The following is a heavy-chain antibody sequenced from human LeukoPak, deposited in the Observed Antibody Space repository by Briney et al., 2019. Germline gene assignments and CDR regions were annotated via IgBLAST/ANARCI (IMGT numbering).Heavy chain of an antibody. CDR1: GGSFSGYY. CDR2: INHSGST. CDR3: ARLRAVAAPFDY. D-gene: IGHD2-15*01. V-gene: IGHV4-34*01. Sequence: SETLSLTCAVYGGSFSGYYWSWIRQPPGKGLEWIGEINHSGSTNYNPSLKSRVTISVDTSKNQFSLKLSPVTAADTAVYYCARLRAVAAPFDYWGQGTLVTVSS. J-gene: IGHJ4*02.